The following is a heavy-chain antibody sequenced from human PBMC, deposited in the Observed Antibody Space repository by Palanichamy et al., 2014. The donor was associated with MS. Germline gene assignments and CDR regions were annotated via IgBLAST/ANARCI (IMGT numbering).Heavy chain of an antibody. J-gene: IGHJ6*02. D-gene: IGHD6-13*01. CDR2: IDSDGNNI. CDR1: GFTFSSYW. CDR3: ARVLAGGCMDV. V-gene: IGHV3-74*03. Sequence: EVQLVESGGGVLQPGGSLRLSCAASGFTFSSYWMHWVRQASGKGLVWVSRIDSDGNNIQYAGSVKGRFTISRDNAKNTLYLQMNSLRVEDMAVYYCARVLAGGCMDVWGQGTTVTIS.